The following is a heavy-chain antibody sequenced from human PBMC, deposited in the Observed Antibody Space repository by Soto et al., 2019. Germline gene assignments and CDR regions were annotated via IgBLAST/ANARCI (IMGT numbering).Heavy chain of an antibody. D-gene: IGHD6-13*01. CDR3: ARDPDLIEAAGNYFDY. Sequence: AGGSLRLSCAASGLDFSSEVMCWVRQAPGKGLEWVSSISGSGRTIYHADSMRGRFAISRDNSKNMSYLQMTSLRLEDTALYYCARDPDLIEAAGNYFDYWGQGTLVTVSS. CDR1: GLDFSSEV. CDR2: ISGSGRTI. J-gene: IGHJ4*02. V-gene: IGHV3-23*01.